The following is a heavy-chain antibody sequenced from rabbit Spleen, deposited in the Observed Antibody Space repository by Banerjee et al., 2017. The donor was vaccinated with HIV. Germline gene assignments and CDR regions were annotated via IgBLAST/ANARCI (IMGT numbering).Heavy chain of an antibody. CDR1: GFSFSDRDV. Sequence: QEQLVESGGGLVKPEGSLTLTCKASGFSFSDRDVMCWVRQAPGKGLEWIACINTATGKAVYASWAKGRFTISKTSSTTVTLQMTSLTAADTATYFCAREGSGYYGMDLWGPGTLVTVS. CDR2: INTATGKA. CDR3: AREGSGYYGMDL. V-gene: IGHV1S45*01. J-gene: IGHJ6*01. D-gene: IGHD1-1*01.